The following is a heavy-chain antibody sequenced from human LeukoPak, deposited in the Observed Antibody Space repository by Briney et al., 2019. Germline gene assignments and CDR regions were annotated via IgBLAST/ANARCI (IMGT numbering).Heavy chain of an antibody. CDR2: ISSSGTTI. J-gene: IGHJ1*01. Sequence: QPGGPLILSCAASGFTISRYEMNWVRQAPGKGLEWVSYISSSGTTIYYADSVKGRFIISRDNAKNSLYLQMNSLRAEDTAVYYCARVGEVRGGFQHWGQGTLVTVSS. D-gene: IGHD3-10*01. V-gene: IGHV3-48*03. CDR3: ARVGEVRGGFQH. CDR1: GFTISRYE.